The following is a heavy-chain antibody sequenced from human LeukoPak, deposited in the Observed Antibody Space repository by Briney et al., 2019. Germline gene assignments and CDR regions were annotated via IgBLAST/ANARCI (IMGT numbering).Heavy chain of an antibody. CDR3: VRDLSGHYSFDH. Sequence: GRSLRPSCAASGFTFSHYAMHWVRRAPGKGLEWVTFVSSEGDRRYYADSVKGRFTISRDDSKNTLYLQMNSLRPEDTALYYCVRDLSGHYSFDHWGQGALVTVSS. V-gene: IGHV3-30*04. CDR2: VSSEGDRR. D-gene: IGHD4-17*01. CDR1: GFTFSHYA. J-gene: IGHJ4*02.